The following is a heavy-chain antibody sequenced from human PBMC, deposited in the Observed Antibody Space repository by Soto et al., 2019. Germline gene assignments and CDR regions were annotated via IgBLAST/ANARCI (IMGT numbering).Heavy chain of an antibody. CDR2: IYYSGST. V-gene: IGHV4-31*03. Sequence: QVQLQESGPGLVKPSQTLSLTCTVSGGSISSGGYYWSWIRQHPGKGLEWIGYIYYSGSTYYNPSLKSRVTISVDTSKNQFPLTLSSVTAADTAAYYCARLDYGDDVVDPWGQGTLVTVSS. CDR1: GGSISSGGYY. D-gene: IGHD4-17*01. J-gene: IGHJ5*02. CDR3: ARLDYGDDVVDP.